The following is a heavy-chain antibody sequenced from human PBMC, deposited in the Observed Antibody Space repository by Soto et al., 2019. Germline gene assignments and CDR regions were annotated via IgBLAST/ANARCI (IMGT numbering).Heavy chain of an antibody. Sequence: QVQLVQSGAEVKKPGSSVNVSCKASGGTFSSYAISWVRQAPGQGLEWMGGIIPIFGTANYAQKFQGRVTITADKSTSTAYMELSSLRSEDTAVYYCARDLRRGVGSTGPFDLWGRGTLVTVSS. CDR2: IIPIFGTA. D-gene: IGHD1-26*01. CDR3: ARDLRRGVGSTGPFDL. CDR1: GGTFSSYA. V-gene: IGHV1-69*06. J-gene: IGHJ2*01.